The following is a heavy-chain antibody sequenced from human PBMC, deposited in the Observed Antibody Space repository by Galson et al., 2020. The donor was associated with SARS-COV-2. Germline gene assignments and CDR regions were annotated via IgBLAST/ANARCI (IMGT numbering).Heavy chain of an antibody. D-gene: IGHD4-17*01. CDR1: YG. V-gene: IGHV3-33*06. CDR2: IWYDGSNK. J-gene: IGHJ3*02. Sequence: YGMHWVRQAPGKGLEWVAVIWYDGSNKYYADSVKGRFTISRDNSKNTLYLQMNSLRAEDTAVYYCAKREYGDYGSSGAFDIWGQGTMVTVSS. CDR3: AKREYGDYGSSGAFDI.